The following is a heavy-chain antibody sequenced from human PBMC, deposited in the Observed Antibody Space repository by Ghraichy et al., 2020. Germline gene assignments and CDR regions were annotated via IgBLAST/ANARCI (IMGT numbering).Heavy chain of an antibody. J-gene: IGHJ4*02. D-gene: IGHD3-22*01. CDR1: GFTFSSYA. CDR3: AKEGYYDSSAVSRY. Sequence: LSLTCAASGFTFSSYAMSWVRQAPGKGLEWVSAISGSGGSTYYADSVKGRFTISRDNSKNTLYLQMNSLRAEDTAVYYCAKEGYYDSSAVSRYWGQGTLVTVSS. CDR2: ISGSGGST. V-gene: IGHV3-23*01.